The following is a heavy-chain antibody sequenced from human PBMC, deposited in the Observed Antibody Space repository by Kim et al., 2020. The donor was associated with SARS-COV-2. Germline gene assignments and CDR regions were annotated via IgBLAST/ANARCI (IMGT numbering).Heavy chain of an antibody. V-gene: IGHV4-59*01. J-gene: IGHJ4*02. D-gene: IGHD4-17*01. Sequence: PSLKSRVTISVDTSKNQFSLKLTSVTAADTAVYYCARDGGNGDYYFDYWGQGTLVTVSS. CDR3: ARDGGNGDYYFDY.